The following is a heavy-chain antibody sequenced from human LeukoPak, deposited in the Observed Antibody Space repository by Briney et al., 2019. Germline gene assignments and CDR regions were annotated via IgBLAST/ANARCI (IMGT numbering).Heavy chain of an antibody. D-gene: IGHD2-8*01. V-gene: IGHV4-59*04. CDR2: IYYSGST. CDR1: GDSISNYY. Sequence: SETLSLTCTVSGDSISNYYWSWIPQPPGKGLEWIGYIYYSGSTYYNPSLKSRVTISVDTSKNQFSLKLSSVTAADTAVYYCARREWDYPDYWGQGTLVTVSS. J-gene: IGHJ4*02. CDR3: ARREWDYPDY.